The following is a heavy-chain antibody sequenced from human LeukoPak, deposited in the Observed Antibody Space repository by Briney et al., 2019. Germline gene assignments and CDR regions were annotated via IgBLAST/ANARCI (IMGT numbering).Heavy chain of an antibody. CDR3: XXXXXYDSTSFDY. Sequence: PGGSLRLSCAASGFTFDDYAMHWVRQAPGKGLEWVSGISWNSGSIGYADSVKGRFTISRDNAKNSLYLQMNSLRAEDTALYYCXXXXXYDSTSFDYWGQGTLVTVSS. D-gene: IGHD3-22*01. J-gene: IGHJ4*02. CDR1: GFTFDDYA. CDR2: ISWNSGSI. V-gene: IGHV3-9*01.